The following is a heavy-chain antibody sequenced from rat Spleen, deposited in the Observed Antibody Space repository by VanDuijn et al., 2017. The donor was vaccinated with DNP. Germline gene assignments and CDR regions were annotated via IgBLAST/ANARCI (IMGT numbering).Heavy chain of an antibody. V-gene: IGHV5-27*01. J-gene: IGHJ3*01. CDR3: ATSDSYGFAY. D-gene: IGHD1-2*01. CDR2: ISTGGGST. Sequence: EVLLVESGGGLVQPGRSLKLSCAVSGFTFSNYYMAWVRQAPTKGLEWVAYISTGGGSTSYRDSVKGRFTISRDNAKSTLYLQMNSLRSEDTATYYCATSDSYGFAYWGQGTLVTVSS. CDR1: GFTFSNYY.